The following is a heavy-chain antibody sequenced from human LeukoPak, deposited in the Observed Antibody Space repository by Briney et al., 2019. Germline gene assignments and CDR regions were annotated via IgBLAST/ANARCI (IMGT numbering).Heavy chain of an antibody. CDR3: AKDLVVTVRYYYYGMDV. V-gene: IGHV3-30*18. CDR1: GFTFSSYG. D-gene: IGHD4-17*01. Sequence: GRSLRLSCAASGFTFSSYGMHWVRQAAGKGLEWVAVISYDGSNKYYADSVKGRFTISRDNSKNTLYLQMNSLRAEDTAVYYCAKDLVVTVRYYYYGMDVWGQGTTVTVSS. J-gene: IGHJ6*02. CDR2: ISYDGSNK.